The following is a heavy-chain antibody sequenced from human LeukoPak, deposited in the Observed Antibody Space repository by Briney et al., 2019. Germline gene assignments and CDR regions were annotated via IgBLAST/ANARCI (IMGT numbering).Heavy chain of an antibody. V-gene: IGHV3-23*01. CDR2: IIGSGATT. J-gene: IGHJ4*01. CDR3: AKVIYYGSENVDY. Sequence: TGRPLRLSCAASGFTFSNYAMSWVRQDPGRGLEWLSSIIGSGATTYYADSVRGRFTTSRDNSKNTLYLQLNSLGAEDTAVYYCAKVIYYGSENVDYWGQGTLVTVSS. D-gene: IGHD3-10*01. CDR1: GFTFSNYA.